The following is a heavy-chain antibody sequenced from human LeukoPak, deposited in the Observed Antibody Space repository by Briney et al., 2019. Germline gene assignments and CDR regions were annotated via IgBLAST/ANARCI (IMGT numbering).Heavy chain of an antibody. D-gene: IGHD4-11*01. V-gene: IGHV4-39*01. CDR1: GGSISSSSYY. Sequence: SETLSLTCTVSGGSISSSSYYWGWIRQPPGKGLEWIGSVYYSGTTYYNPSLKSRLTKSVDTSNDQFSLRLRSVTAADTAVYYCARHRATVIADFDYWGQGTLVTVSS. CDR2: VYYSGTT. J-gene: IGHJ4*02. CDR3: ARHRATVIADFDY.